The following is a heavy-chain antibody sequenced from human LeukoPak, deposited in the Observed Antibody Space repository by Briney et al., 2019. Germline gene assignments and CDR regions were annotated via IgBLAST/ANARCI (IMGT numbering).Heavy chain of an antibody. J-gene: IGHJ4*02. Sequence: GGSLRLSCAASGFIFSSYWMSWVRQAPGKGLEWVANIKQDGSEQYYVDSVKGRFTISRDNAKNSLYLQMNSLRAEDTAMYYCARGDNWSSDYWGQGTLVTVSS. CDR2: IKQDGSEQ. CDR3: ARGDNWSSDY. V-gene: IGHV3-7*01. D-gene: IGHD1-1*01. CDR1: GFIFSSYW.